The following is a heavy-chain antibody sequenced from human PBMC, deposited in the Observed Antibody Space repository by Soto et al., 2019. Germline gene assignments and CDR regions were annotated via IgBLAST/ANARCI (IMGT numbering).Heavy chain of an antibody. Sequence: GESLKISCAASGFTFSSYSMNWVRQAPGKGLEWVSSISSSSSYIYYADSVKGRFTISRDNAKNSLYLQMNSLRAEDTAVYYCAREGGTNNWFDPWGQGTLVTVSS. CDR2: ISSSSSYI. J-gene: IGHJ5*02. D-gene: IGHD1-7*01. V-gene: IGHV3-21*01. CDR1: GFTFSSYS. CDR3: AREGGTNNWFDP.